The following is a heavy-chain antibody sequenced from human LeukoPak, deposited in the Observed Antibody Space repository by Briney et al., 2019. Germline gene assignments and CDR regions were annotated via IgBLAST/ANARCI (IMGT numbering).Heavy chain of an antibody. CDR3: ARAAGTFDPFDY. CDR1: GGSIRSSYYY. J-gene: IGHJ4*02. V-gene: IGHV4-61*05. Sequence: SETLSLTCTVSGGSIRSSYYYWGWIRQPPGKGLEWIGYIYYSGSTNYNPSLKSRVTISVDTSKNQFSLKLSSVTAADTAVYYCARAAGTFDPFDYWGQGTLVTVSS. CDR2: IYYSGST. D-gene: IGHD6-13*01.